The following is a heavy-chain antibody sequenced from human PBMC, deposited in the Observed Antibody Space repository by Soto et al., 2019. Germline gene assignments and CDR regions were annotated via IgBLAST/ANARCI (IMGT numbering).Heavy chain of an antibody. D-gene: IGHD3-10*01. Sequence: ASVKVSCKAPGYTFTSYGISWVRQAPGQGLEWMGWISAYNGNTNYAQKLQGRVTMTTDTSTSTAYMELRSLRSDDTAVYYCARRGLLLWFGELFHDAFDIWGQGTMVTVSS. CDR1: GYTFTSYG. CDR2: ISAYNGNT. CDR3: ARRGLLLWFGELFHDAFDI. J-gene: IGHJ3*02. V-gene: IGHV1-18*01.